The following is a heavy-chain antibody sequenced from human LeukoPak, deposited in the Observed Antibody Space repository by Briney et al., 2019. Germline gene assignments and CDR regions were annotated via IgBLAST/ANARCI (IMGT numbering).Heavy chain of an antibody. D-gene: IGHD3-22*01. V-gene: IGHV4-59*08. CDR2: IYYSGST. CDR1: GGSISSYY. Sequence: SETLSLTCTVSGGSISSYYWSWIRQPPGKGLEWIGYIYYSGSTNYNPSLKRRVTISVDTSKNQFSLKLSSVTAADTAVYYCARHYYAFNWFDPWGQGTLVTVSS. CDR3: ARHYYAFNWFDP. J-gene: IGHJ5*02.